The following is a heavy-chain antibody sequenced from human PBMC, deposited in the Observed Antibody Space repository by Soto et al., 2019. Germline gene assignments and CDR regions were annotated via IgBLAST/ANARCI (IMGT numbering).Heavy chain of an antibody. J-gene: IGHJ6*02. Sequence: QVQLVQSGAEVKKPGSSVKVSCKASGGTFSSYAISWVRQAPGQGLEWMGGIIPIFGTANYAQKFQGRVTITADESTSTAYMELSSLRSEDTAVYYCARDMKSRIRPYYYYYGMDVWGQGTTVTVSS. V-gene: IGHV1-69*01. D-gene: IGHD3-16*01. CDR2: IIPIFGTA. CDR3: ARDMKSRIRPYYYYYGMDV. CDR1: GGTFSSYA.